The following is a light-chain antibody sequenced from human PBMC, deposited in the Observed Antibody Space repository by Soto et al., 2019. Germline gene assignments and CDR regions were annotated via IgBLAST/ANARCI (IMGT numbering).Light chain of an antibody. V-gene: IGLV2-23*01. CDR1: SSVVGSYNL. CDR3: CSYAGSSTYV. CDR2: EGS. J-gene: IGLJ1*01. Sequence: QSVLTQRASVSGSPGQSITISCTGTSSVVGSYNLVSWYQQHPGKAPKLMIYEGSKRPSGVSNRFSGSKSGNTASLAISGLQAEDEADYYCCSYAGSSTYVFGTGTKVNVL.